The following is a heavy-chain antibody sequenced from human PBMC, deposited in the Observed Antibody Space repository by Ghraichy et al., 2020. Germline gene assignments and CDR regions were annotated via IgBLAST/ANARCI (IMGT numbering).Heavy chain of an antibody. Sequence: LSLTCTVSGASISSGPYSWTWVRQPPGKGLEWIGYTYHSGSAFYTPSLKSRLSISVDRSRNQFSLQLFSVTAADTAVYFCAILASSGVDVWGPGTTVTVTS. CDR3: AILASSGVDV. CDR1: GASISSGPYS. CDR2: TYHSGSA. J-gene: IGHJ6*02. V-gene: IGHV4-30-2*01. D-gene: IGHD3-3*01.